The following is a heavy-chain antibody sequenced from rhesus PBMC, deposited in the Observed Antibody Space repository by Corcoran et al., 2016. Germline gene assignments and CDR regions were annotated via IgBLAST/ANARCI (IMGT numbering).Heavy chain of an antibody. J-gene: IGHJ4*01. V-gene: IGHV4-76*01. CDR2: IYGSSGST. CDR1: GGSISSGYD. D-gene: IGHD6-31*01. Sequence: QVQLQESGPGVVKPSETLSLTCAVSGGSISSGYDWSWIRQPPGKGLAWIGYIYGSSGSTNYNPSLNNRVTSSKDASKNQFSLKLSAVTAADTAVYYCARGDSSGWYRGWVDYWGQGVLVTVSS. CDR3: ARGDSSGWYRGWVDY.